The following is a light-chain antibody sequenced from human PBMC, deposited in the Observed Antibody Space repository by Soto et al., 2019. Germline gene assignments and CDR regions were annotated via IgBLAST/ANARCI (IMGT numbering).Light chain of an antibody. CDR1: QSVGNNY. Sequence: EIVLTQSPGTLSLSPGERATLSCRASQSVGNNYLAWYQQKPGQAPRFLIYDASSRATGIPDRFSGSGSGTDFTLTISRLETEDFEVYYCQQYGSTPLTFCGGTKVEIK. CDR2: DAS. CDR3: QQYGSTPLT. V-gene: IGKV3-20*01. J-gene: IGKJ4*01.